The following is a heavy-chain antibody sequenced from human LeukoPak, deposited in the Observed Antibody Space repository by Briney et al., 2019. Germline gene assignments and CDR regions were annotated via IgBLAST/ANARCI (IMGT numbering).Heavy chain of an antibody. D-gene: IGHD6-13*01. V-gene: IGHV1-46*01. Sequence: ASVKVSCKASGYTFTSYYMHWVRQAPGQGLEWMGIINPSGGSTSYAQKFQGRVTMTRDTSTSTVYMGLSSLRSEDTAVYYCARDRVEYSSSGDYYYYYGMDVWGQGTTVTVSS. J-gene: IGHJ6*02. CDR3: ARDRVEYSSSGDYYYYYGMDV. CDR1: GYTFTSYY. CDR2: INPSGGST.